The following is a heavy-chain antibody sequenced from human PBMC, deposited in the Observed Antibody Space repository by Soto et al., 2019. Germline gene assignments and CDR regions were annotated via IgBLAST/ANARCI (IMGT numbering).Heavy chain of an antibody. CDR3: ARGASGNYYLDY. Sequence: EVQLVESGGNLVQPGGSLRLSCAASGFTFSSYWIHWVRQPTGKGLLWVSRINTDGSTTNYADSVKGRFTISRDNAKNTLYLQLNSLRAEDTAVYYCARGASGNYYLDYWGPGALVTISS. J-gene: IGHJ4*02. CDR2: INTDGSTT. V-gene: IGHV3-74*01. CDR1: GFTFSSYW. D-gene: IGHD3-10*01.